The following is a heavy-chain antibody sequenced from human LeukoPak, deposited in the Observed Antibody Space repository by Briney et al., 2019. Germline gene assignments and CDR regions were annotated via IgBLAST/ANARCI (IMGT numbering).Heavy chain of an antibody. D-gene: IGHD3-10*01. V-gene: IGHV3-23*01. CDR1: GFTFSNYP. Sequence: PGGSLRLSCAASGFTFSNYPMSWVRQAPGKGLEWVSALTGSGSNTYYADSVKGRFTISRDNSKNTLYLQMNSLRAEDTAVYYCARGTSASGSGSYYSAVYYYGMDVWGQGTTVTVSS. CDR3: ARGTSASGSGSYYSAVYYYGMDV. CDR2: LTGSGSNT. J-gene: IGHJ6*02.